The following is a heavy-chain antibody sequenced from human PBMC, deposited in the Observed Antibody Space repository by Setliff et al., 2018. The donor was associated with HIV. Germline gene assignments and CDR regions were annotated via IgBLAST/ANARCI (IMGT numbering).Heavy chain of an antibody. CDR2: IYYSGST. D-gene: IGHD3-16*01. V-gene: IGHV4-39*01. J-gene: IGHJ4*02. Sequence: SETLSLTCTVSGGSISSSNYYWGWIRQPPGKGLAWIGSIYYSGSTYYNPSLKSRITISVDTSKNQFALKLSSVTAADTAVYYCARHVGGSYVNFDYWGQGTLVTVSS. CDR3: ARHVGGSYVNFDY. CDR1: GGSISSSNYY.